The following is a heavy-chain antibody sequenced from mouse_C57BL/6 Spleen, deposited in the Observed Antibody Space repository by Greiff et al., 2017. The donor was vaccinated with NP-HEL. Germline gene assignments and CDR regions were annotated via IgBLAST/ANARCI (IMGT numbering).Heavy chain of an antibody. CDR3: ARSVRHYFDY. Sequence: VKLLESGAELVKPGASVKISCKASGYAFSSYWMNWVKQRPGKGLEWIGQIYPGDGDTNYNGKFKGKATLTADKSSSTAYMQLSSLTSEDSAVYFCARSVRHYFDYWGQGTTLTVSS. CDR2: IYPGDGDT. J-gene: IGHJ2*01. D-gene: IGHD1-2*01. V-gene: IGHV1-80*01. CDR1: GYAFSSYW.